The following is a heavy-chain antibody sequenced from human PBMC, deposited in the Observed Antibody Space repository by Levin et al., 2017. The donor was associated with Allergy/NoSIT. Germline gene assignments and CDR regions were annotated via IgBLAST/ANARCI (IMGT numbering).Heavy chain of an antibody. CDR2: ISWNSGSI. Sequence: GGSLRLSCAASGFTFDDYAMHWVRQAPGKGLEWVSGISWNSGSIGYADSVKGRFTISRDNAKNSLYLQMNSLRAEDTALYYCAKDRYSSGVSWFDPWGQGTLVTVSS. CDR1: GFTFDDYA. CDR3: AKDRYSSGVSWFDP. D-gene: IGHD6-19*01. J-gene: IGHJ5*02. V-gene: IGHV3-9*01.